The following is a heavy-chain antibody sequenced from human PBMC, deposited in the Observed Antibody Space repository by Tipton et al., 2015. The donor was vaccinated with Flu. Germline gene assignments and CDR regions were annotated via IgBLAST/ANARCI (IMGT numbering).Heavy chain of an antibody. CDR1: GASISSGTYY. CDR3: ARDSYFYDTSAYYALEFFDH. D-gene: IGHD3-22*01. Sequence: TLSLTCTVSGASISSGTYYWTWIRQPAGKGLEWIGRVYTSGNTNYNPSLKSRVTISLDTSKNQFSLKLSSVTAADTAVYYCARDSYFYDTSAYYALEFFDHWGQGTQVTVSS. V-gene: IGHV4-61*02. CDR2: VYTSGNT. J-gene: IGHJ4*02.